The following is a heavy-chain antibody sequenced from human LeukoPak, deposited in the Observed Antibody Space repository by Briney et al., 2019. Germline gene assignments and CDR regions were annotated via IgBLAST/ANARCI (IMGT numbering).Heavy chain of an antibody. CDR3: ARLKGSGWSLGYYFDY. D-gene: IGHD6-19*01. CDR2: MYYSGST. J-gene: IGHJ4*02. CDR1: GGSISSYY. V-gene: IGHV4-59*08. Sequence: SETLSLTCTVSGGSISSYYWNWVRQPPGKGLEWIGYMYYSGSTNYNPSLKSRVTISVDTSKNQFSLKLSSVTAADTAVYYCARLKGSGWSLGYYFDYWGQGTLVTVSS.